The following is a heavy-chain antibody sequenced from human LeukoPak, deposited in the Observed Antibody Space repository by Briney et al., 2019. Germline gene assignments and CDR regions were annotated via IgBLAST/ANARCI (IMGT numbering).Heavy chain of an antibody. CDR1: GFSFPAHY. D-gene: IGHD3-10*01. V-gene: IGHV3-11*01. CDR3: ATWRVYYGAGHHHHPFDS. CDR2: ISITGDTT. Sequence: GGSLRLSCTTSGFSFPAHYIHWLRQAPGNGPEWISYISITGDTTYYRDSVKGRFTVSRDNAKNSLYLQMDNLRGEDTAVYYCATWRVYYGAGHHHHPFDSWGQGARVTVSS. J-gene: IGHJ4*02.